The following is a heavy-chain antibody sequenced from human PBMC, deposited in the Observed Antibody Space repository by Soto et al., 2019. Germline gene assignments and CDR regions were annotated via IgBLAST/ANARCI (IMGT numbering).Heavy chain of an antibody. CDR2: ISATGGST. J-gene: IGHJ4*02. CDR1: GFPFNNYA. V-gene: IGHV3-23*01. Sequence: GGSLRLSCAASGFPFNNYAMNWVRQAPGKGLEWVATISATGGSTYYADSVKGRFTISRDNSKNTLYLQMNGLRVEDTAVYYCAKDRLAGNFDYWGQGTLVTVSS. CDR3: AKDRLAGNFDY.